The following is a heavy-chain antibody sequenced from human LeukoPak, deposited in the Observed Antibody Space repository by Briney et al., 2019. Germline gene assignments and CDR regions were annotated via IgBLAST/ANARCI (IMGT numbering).Heavy chain of an antibody. D-gene: IGHD3-22*01. Sequence: SETLSLTCAVSGGSISSSNWWNWVRQPPGKGLEWIGQIYHSGSTNYNPSLKTRVTISVDKSKSQFSLNLTSVTAADTAVYYCASDYDSSGYHGAFDIWGQGTMVTVSS. V-gene: IGHV4-4*02. CDR3: ASDYDSSGYHGAFDI. CDR1: GGSISSSNW. CDR2: IYHSGST. J-gene: IGHJ3*02.